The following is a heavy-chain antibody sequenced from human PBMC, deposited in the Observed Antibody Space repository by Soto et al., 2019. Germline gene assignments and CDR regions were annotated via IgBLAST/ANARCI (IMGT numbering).Heavy chain of an antibody. Sequence: GGSLRLSCAASGFTFSSYAMSWVRQAPGKGLEWVSAISGSGGSTYYADSVKGRFTISRDNSKNTLYLQMNSLRAEDTAVYYCAKVPYGSGSYSSSFDYWGQGTLVTVSS. CDR2: ISGSGGST. CDR1: GFTFSSYA. D-gene: IGHD3-10*01. J-gene: IGHJ4*02. CDR3: AKVPYGSGSYSSSFDY. V-gene: IGHV3-23*01.